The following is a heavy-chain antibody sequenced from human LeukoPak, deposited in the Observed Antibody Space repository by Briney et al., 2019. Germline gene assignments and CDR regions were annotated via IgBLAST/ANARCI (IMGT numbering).Heavy chain of an antibody. J-gene: IGHJ4*02. V-gene: IGHV4-59*01. CDR3: ARDLSGSYYHD. Sequence: SETLSLTCTVSGGSISNYYWSWIRQPPGKGLEWTGYAHYSGSTNYNPSLESRVTISVDTSNNQFSLKLSSVTAADTAVYFCARDLSGSYYHDWGQGTLVTVSS. CDR1: GGSISNYY. D-gene: IGHD1-26*01. CDR2: AHYSGST.